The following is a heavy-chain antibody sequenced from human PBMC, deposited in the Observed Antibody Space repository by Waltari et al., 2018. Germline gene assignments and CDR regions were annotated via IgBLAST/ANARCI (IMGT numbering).Heavy chain of an antibody. J-gene: IGHJ4*02. CDR2: IIPIFGTA. CDR1: GGTFSSYA. V-gene: IGHV1-69*05. D-gene: IGHD3-16*02. Sequence: QVQLVQSGAEVKKPGSSVKVSCKASGGTFSSYAISWVRQAPGQGLEWMGGIIPIFGTANYAQKFQGRVTITTDESTSTAYMELSSLRSEDTAVYYCARENFVWGSYRKTGGWYFDYWGQGTLVTVSS. CDR3: ARENFVWGSYRKTGGWYFDY.